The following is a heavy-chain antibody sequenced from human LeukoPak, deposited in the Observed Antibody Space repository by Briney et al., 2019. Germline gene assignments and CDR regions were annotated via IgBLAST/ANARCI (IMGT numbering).Heavy chain of an antibody. D-gene: IGHD6-19*01. J-gene: IGHJ6*02. V-gene: IGHV3-23*01. CDR1: GFTFSSYA. CDR3: AATTAVAGISYYYYGMDV. Sequence: GGSLRLPCAASGFTFSSYAMSWVRQAPGKGLGWVSAISGSGGSTYYADSVKGRFTISRDNSKNTLYLQMNSLRAEDTAVYYCAATTAVAGISYYYYGMDVWGQGTTVTVSS. CDR2: ISGSGGST.